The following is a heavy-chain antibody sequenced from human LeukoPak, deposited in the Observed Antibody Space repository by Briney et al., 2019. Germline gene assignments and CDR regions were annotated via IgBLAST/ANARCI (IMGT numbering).Heavy chain of an antibody. D-gene: IGHD4-17*01. V-gene: IGHV3-21*01. CDR3: ARFDYAVYLAFDY. J-gene: IGHJ4*02. Sequence: TGGSLRLSCAASGFTFSSYAMNWVRQAPGKGPEWVSSISSTSTYIHYADSVKGRFTISRDNAKNSLYLQMNSLRAEDTAVYYCARFDYAVYLAFDYWGQGTLVTVSS. CDR2: ISSTSTYI. CDR1: GFTFSSYA.